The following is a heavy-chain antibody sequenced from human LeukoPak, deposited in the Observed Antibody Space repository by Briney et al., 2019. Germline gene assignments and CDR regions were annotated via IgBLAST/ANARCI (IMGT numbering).Heavy chain of an antibody. Sequence: GGSLRLSCAASRFTFSSYAMSWVRQAPGKWLEWVSGISGSGDTTYYADSVRGRFTISRDNSKNTLYLQMNSLRAEDTAVYYCAKPAGAAVTDYFDYWGQGTLVTVSS. J-gene: IGHJ4*02. CDR2: ISGSGDTT. V-gene: IGHV3-23*01. D-gene: IGHD6-13*01. CDR3: AKPAGAAVTDYFDY. CDR1: RFTFSSYA.